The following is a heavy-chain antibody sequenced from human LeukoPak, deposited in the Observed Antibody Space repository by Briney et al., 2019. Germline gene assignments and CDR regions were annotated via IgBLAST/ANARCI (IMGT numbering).Heavy chain of an antibody. V-gene: IGHV3-48*01. CDR1: GFTFSSYS. Sequence: GGSLRLSCAASGFTFSSYSMNWVRQAPGKGLEWVSYISSSSSTIYYADSVKGRFTISRDNAKNSLYLQMNSLRVEDTAVYYCARDKQVAAAHSYEYFQHWGQGTLVTVSS. CDR3: ARDKQVAAAHSYEYFQH. J-gene: IGHJ1*01. CDR2: ISSSSSTI. D-gene: IGHD6-13*01.